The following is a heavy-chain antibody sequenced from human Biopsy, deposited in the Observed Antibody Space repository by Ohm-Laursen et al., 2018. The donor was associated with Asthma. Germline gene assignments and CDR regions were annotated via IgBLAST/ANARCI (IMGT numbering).Heavy chain of an antibody. V-gene: IGHV1-69*13. J-gene: IGHJ4*02. D-gene: IGHD2-15*01. CDR2: INSVLGTT. Sequence: SVKVSCKSLGGTFNTYVIGWVRQAPGQGLEWMGGINSVLGTTTYPQKFQDRVTITADDSTSTVYMELSSLRSEDTAVYYCARKAGSCISRSCYSLDFWGQGTLVTVSS. CDR3: ARKAGSCISRSCYSLDF. CDR1: GGTFNTYV.